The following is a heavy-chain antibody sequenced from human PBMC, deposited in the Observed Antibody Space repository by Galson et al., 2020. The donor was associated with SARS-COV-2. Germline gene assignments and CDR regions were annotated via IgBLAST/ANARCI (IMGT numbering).Heavy chain of an antibody. CDR3: ARAGLAITMFGVVSSFDY. V-gene: IGHV4-31*03. Sequence: ETSETLTLTCTVSGRPISSGGYYWSWLRQHPGKGLEWIGSTYYSGSTYYNPSLKSRATISVDTSKNQFPLKLSPVAAADTAVYYCARAGLAITMFGVVSSFDYWGQGTLVTVSS. D-gene: IGHD3-3*01. CDR1: GRPISSGGYY. J-gene: IGHJ4*02. CDR2: TYYSGST.